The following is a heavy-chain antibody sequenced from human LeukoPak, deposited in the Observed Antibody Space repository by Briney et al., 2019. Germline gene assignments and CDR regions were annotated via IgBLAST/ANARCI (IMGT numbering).Heavy chain of an antibody. J-gene: IGHJ4*02. D-gene: IGHD3-22*01. CDR1: GFTFSSYA. CDR3: AKDYYDSSGLFDY. CDR2: ISGSGGST. V-gene: IGHV3-23*01. Sequence: GGSLRLSCAASGFTFSSYAMSWVRQAPGEGLEWVSAISGSGGSTYYADSVKGRFTISRDNSKNTLYLQMNSLRAEDTAVYYCAKDYYDSSGLFDYWGQGTLVTVSS.